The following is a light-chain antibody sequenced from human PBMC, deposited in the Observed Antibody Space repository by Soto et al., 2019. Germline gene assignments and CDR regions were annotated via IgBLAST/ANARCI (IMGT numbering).Light chain of an antibody. V-gene: IGKV1-39*01. CDR3: QQSYTTPWT. CDR2: AAS. Sequence: IQLTQSPSSLSASVGDRVTITCRASQGITSYLAWYQQKPGKAPKLLIYAASSLQSGVPLRFSGSGSGTDFTLTIGSLQPEDFATYYCQQSYTTPWTFGQGTKVDIK. CDR1: QGITSY. J-gene: IGKJ1*01.